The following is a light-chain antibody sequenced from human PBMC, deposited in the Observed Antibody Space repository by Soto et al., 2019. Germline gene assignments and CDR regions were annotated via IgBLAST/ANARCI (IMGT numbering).Light chain of an antibody. Sequence: DIQITQSTSSLSASVGDRVTITCRASQNIGTYLNWYQQKPGKAPTVLIYTASTLQSGVPSRFSGSGSGTDFTLTISRLEPEDFAVYYCQQYGSSPPVTFGQGTRLEI. J-gene: IGKJ5*01. CDR3: QQYGSSPPVT. V-gene: IGKV1-39*01. CDR1: QNIGTY. CDR2: TAS.